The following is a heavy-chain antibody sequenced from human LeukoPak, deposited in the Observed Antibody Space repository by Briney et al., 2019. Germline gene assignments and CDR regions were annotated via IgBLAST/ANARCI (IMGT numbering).Heavy chain of an antibody. CDR3: AGRKRGYSGSTFDY. D-gene: IGHD5-12*01. CDR2: IIPIFGTA. V-gene: IGHV1-69*05. J-gene: IGHJ4*02. Sequence: SVKVSCKASGGTFSSYAISWVRQAPGQGLEWMGGIIPIFGTANYAQKFQGRVTITTDESTSTAYMELSSLRSEDTAVYYCAGRKRGYSGSTFDYWGQGTLVTVSS. CDR1: GGTFSSYA.